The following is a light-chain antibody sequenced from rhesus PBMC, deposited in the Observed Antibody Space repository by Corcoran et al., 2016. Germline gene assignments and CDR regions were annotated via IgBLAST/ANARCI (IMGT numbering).Light chain of an antibody. CDR3: QKYYSTPYS. J-gene: IGKJ2*01. CDR2: WAS. CDR1: QSLFYSSNNKNY. Sequence: DIVMTQSPDSLAVSLGERVTINCKSSQSLFYSSNNKNYLAWYHQKPGQAPQLLISWASTRESGVLNRCRGSGSGTEFTLTSSGLQAEEVGVYYGQKYYSTPYSFGQGTKVEIK. V-gene: IGKV4-1*01.